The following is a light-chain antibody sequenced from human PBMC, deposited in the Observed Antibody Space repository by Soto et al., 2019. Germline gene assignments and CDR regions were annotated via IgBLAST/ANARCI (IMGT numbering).Light chain of an antibody. J-gene: IGKJ1*01. CDR1: QGFNNY. Sequence: DIKITQSPSSLSASVGDRVTLHCRASQGFNNYLAWYQHKPGKVPKLLIYAASTLQSGVPSRCSGSGSGTDCTRTISSLQPEDVETDYCQKYDNATWTFGQGTKVDIK. CDR3: QKYDNATWT. CDR2: AAS. V-gene: IGKV1-27*01.